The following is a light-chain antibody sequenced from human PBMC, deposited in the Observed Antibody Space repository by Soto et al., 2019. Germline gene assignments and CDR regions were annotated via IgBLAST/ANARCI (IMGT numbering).Light chain of an antibody. CDR2: AAS. J-gene: IGKJ4*01. CDR3: QNYNSAPLT. CDR1: QGISHY. V-gene: IGKV1-27*01. Sequence: DIQMTQSPSSLSASVGDRVTITCRASQGISHYLAWYQQQPGKVPKLLIYAASTLQSGVPSRFSGSGSGTDFTLTISSLQPEDVATYYCQNYNSAPLTFGGGTKVEIK.